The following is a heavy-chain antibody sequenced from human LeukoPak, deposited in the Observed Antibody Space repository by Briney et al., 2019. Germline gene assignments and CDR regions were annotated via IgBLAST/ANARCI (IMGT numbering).Heavy chain of an antibody. D-gene: IGHD6-13*01. J-gene: IGHJ6*03. V-gene: IGHV3-48*03. Sequence: AGSLRLSCAASGFTFSSYEMNWVRQAPGKGLEGISYISSSGSTKYYADSVKGRFTIPRDNAKNSLYLQTNSLRAEDTAVSYCSRAFQELTQLYYYYYMDVWGKGTTVTVSS. CDR1: GFTFSSYE. CDR3: SRAFQELTQLYYYYYMDV. CDR2: ISSSGSTK.